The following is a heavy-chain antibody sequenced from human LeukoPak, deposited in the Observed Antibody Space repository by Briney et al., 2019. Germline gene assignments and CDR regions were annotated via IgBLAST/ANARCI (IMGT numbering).Heavy chain of an antibody. Sequence: SETLSLTCTVSGGSISSSSYYWGWIRQPPGKGLEWIGSIYYSGSTYYNPSLKSRVTISVDTSKNQFSLKLSSVTAADTAVYHCATDPQAATAPAFDIWGQGTMVTVSS. CDR2: IYYSGST. CDR1: GGSISSSSYY. J-gene: IGHJ3*02. CDR3: ATDPQAATAPAFDI. V-gene: IGHV4-39*07. D-gene: IGHD6-25*01.